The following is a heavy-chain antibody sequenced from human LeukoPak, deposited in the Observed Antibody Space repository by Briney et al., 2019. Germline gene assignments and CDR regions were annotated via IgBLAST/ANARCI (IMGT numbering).Heavy chain of an antibody. D-gene: IGHD5-24*01. CDR1: GFTFSSYG. V-gene: IGHV3-30*18. J-gene: IGHJ4*02. CDR2: ISYDGSNK. CDR3: AKDKGWLQSYFDY. Sequence: GGSLRLSCAASGFTFSSYGMHWVRQAPGKGLEWVAVISYDGSNKYYADSVKGRFTISRDNAKNSLYLQMNSLRAEDTALYYCAKDKGWLQSYFDYWGQGTLVTVSS.